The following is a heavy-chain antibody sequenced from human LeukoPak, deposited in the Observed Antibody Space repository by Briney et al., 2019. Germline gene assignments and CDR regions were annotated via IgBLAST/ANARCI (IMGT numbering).Heavy chain of an antibody. CDR1: GGSFSGYY. CDR2: IYHSGRT. J-gene: IGHJ3*02. V-gene: IGHV4-34*01. CDR3: ARVKTTMIVATRAFDI. Sequence: SETLSLTCAVYGGSFSGYYWSWIRQSPGKGLEWIGEIYHSGRTNSNPSLKSRVTISVDTSKNQFSLKLSSVTAADTAVYYCARVKTTMIVATRAFDIWGQGTMVTVSS. D-gene: IGHD3-22*01.